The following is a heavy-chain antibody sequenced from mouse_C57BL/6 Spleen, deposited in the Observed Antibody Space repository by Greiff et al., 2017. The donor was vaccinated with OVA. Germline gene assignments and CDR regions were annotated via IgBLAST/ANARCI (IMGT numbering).Heavy chain of an antibody. CDR2: IYPGGGSP. CDR1: GYTFTSYW. J-gene: IGHJ2*01. D-gene: IGHD3-3*01. CDR3: ARGAGHFDY. V-gene: IGHV1-55*01. Sequence: QVQLQQPGAELVKPGASVKMSCKASGYTFTSYWITWVKQRPGQGLEWIGDIYPGGGSPNYNAKFKSKATLTVDTSSSTAYMQLSSLTAEDSAVYYCARGAGHFDYWGQGTTLTVSS.